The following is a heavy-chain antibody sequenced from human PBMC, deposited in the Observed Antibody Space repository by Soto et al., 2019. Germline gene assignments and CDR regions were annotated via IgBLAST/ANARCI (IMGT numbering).Heavy chain of an antibody. J-gene: IGHJ4*02. Sequence: EVQLVESGGGLVQPGGSLRLSCEGSGFTFSGHYMDWVRQAPGKGLEWLGRIRNKPNGHTTAYVASVKGRFTISRDDSKILVYLQMTSLKGEDTAVYYCSTTGITSPLFEYWGQGTLVAVSS. V-gene: IGHV3-72*01. CDR3: STTGITSPLFEY. CDR1: GFTFSGHY. D-gene: IGHD1-20*01. CDR2: IRNKPNGHTT.